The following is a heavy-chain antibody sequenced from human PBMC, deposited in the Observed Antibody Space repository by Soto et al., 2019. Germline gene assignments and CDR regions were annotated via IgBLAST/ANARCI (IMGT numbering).Heavy chain of an antibody. V-gene: IGHV4-34*01. CDR2: INHSGST. CDR1: GGSFSGYY. D-gene: IGHD5-18*01. CDR3: ARGTRYSYGYFRFDY. J-gene: IGHJ4*02. Sequence: KASETLSLTCAVYGGSFSGYYWSWIRQPPGKGLEWIGEINHSGSTNYNPSLKSRVTISVDTSKNQFSLKLSSVTAADTAVYYCARGTRYSYGYFRFDYWGQGTLVTVSS.